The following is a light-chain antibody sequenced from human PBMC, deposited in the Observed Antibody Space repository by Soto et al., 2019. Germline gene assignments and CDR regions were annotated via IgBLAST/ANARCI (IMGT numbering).Light chain of an antibody. CDR3: QQYGSSPRT. V-gene: IGKV3-20*01. Sequence: DIMLTQSPGTLSLSPGERATLSCRASQSVSSSYLAWYQQKPGQAPRLLIYGASNRATGIPDRFSGSGSGTDFTLTISRLEPEDFAVYYCQQYGSSPRTFGQGTKVDIK. CDR1: QSVSSSY. CDR2: GAS. J-gene: IGKJ1*01.